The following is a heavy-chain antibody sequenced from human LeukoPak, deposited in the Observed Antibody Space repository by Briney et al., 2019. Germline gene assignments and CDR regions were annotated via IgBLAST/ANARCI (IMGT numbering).Heavy chain of an antibody. CDR3: AREMASTMIVVVTRAYYFDY. Sequence: GGSLRLSCAASGFTFSSYGMHWVRQAPGKGLEWVAFIRYDGTNKYYADSVKGRFTISRDNSKNTLYLQMNSLRAEDTAVYYCAREMASTMIVVVTRAYYFDYWGQGTLVTVSS. J-gene: IGHJ4*02. CDR1: GFTFSSYG. V-gene: IGHV3-30*02. CDR2: IRYDGTNK. D-gene: IGHD3-22*01.